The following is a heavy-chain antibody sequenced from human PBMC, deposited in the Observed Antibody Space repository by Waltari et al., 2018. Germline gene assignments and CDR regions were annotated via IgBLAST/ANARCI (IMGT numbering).Heavy chain of an antibody. V-gene: IGHV3-48*03. Sequence: EVQLVESGGGLVQPGGSLRLSCAASEFIFSNYEMNWVRQTPGKGLEWISYISSRGGTIYYAASVEGGFTISRDNAKKSLYLQMNSLRAEDTAVYYCARDQEIIVGGMDVWGQGTAVTVSS. CDR2: ISSRGGTI. CDR1: EFIFSNYE. CDR3: ARDQEIIVGGMDV. D-gene: IGHD3-22*01. J-gene: IGHJ6*02.